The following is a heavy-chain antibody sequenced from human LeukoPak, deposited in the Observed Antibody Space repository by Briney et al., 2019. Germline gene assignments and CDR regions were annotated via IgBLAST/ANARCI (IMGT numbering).Heavy chain of an antibody. V-gene: IGHV4-59*01. J-gene: IGHJ6*04. CDR3: ARESGPPV. D-gene: IGHD6-25*01. CDR1: GGSISSYY. CDR2: IYYSGST. Sequence: KPSETLSLTCTVSGGSISSYYWSWIRQPPGKGLEWIGYIYYSGSTNYNPSLKSRVTISVDTSKNQFSLKLSSVTAADTAVYYCARESGPPVWGKGTTVTVSS.